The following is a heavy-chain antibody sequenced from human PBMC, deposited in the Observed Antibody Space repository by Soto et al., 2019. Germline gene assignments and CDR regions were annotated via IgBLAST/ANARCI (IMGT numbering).Heavy chain of an antibody. V-gene: IGHV3-23*01. CDR1: GFTFSSYA. D-gene: IGHD3-10*01. Sequence: EVQLLESGGGLVQPGGSLRLSCAASGFTFSSYAMSWVRQAPGKGLEWVSAISGSGGSTYYADSVKGRFTISRDNSKNTLYLQMNSLRAEDTAVYYCAKVIKSGYYYGSGSYREGYVDYWGQGTLVTVSS. CDR2: ISGSGGST. J-gene: IGHJ4*02. CDR3: AKVIKSGYYYGSGSYREGYVDY.